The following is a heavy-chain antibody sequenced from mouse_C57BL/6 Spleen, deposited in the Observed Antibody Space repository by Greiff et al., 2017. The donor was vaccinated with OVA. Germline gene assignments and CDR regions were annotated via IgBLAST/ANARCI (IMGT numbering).Heavy chain of an antibody. CDR3: ARSFLSYDGYYEVWFAY. V-gene: IGHV1-64*01. CDR1: GYTFTSYW. Sequence: VQLQQPGAELVKPGASVKLSCKASGYTFTSYWMHWVKQRPGQGLEWIGMIHPNSGSTNYNEKFKSKATLTVDKSSSTAYMQLSSLTSEDSAVYYCARSFLSYDGYYEVWFAYWGQGTLVTVSA. D-gene: IGHD2-3*01. CDR2: IHPNSGST. J-gene: IGHJ3*01.